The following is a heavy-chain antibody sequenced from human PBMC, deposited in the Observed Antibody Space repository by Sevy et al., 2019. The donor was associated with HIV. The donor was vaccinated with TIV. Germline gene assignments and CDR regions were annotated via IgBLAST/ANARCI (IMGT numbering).Heavy chain of an antibody. J-gene: IGHJ4*02. CDR1: GFTFSSYS. D-gene: IGHD6-19*01. Sequence: GGSLRLSCAASGFTFSSYSMNWVRQAPGKGLEWVSSISSSSSYIYYADSVKGRFTISRDNAKNSLYLQMNSLRAEDKAVYYCARVLYSSGWLDYFDYWGQGTLVTVSS. V-gene: IGHV3-21*01. CDR3: ARVLYSSGWLDYFDY. CDR2: ISSSSSYI.